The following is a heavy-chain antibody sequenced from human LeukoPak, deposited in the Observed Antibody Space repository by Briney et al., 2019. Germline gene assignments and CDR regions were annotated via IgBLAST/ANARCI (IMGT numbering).Heavy chain of an antibody. J-gene: IGHJ4*02. CDR2: IKQDGSEK. CDR1: GFTFSSSW. CDR3: ARYRAVIAATGFYFDY. D-gene: IGHD6-13*01. Sequence: PGGSLRLSCAASGFTFSSSWMSWVRQAPGKGLEWVANIKQDGSEKYYVDSVKGRFTISRDNAKNSLYLQMNSLRGEDTAVYYCARYRAVIAATGFYFDYWGQGTLVTVSS. V-gene: IGHV3-7*04.